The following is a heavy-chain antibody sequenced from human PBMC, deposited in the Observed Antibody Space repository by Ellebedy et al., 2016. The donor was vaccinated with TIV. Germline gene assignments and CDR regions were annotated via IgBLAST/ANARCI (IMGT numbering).Heavy chain of an antibody. CDR3: ATWSDWKFDF. V-gene: IGHV3-48*04. J-gene: IGHJ4*02. D-gene: IGHD1-1*01. CDR1: GLTFSTQN. CDR2: ITYSRVTI. Sequence: GGSLRLXCAASGLTFSTQNIVWVRQAPGKGLEWISYITYSRVTIYYAESVKGRFTISRDNANNSLYLQMSSLRAEDTAVYYCATWSDWKFDFWGQGTLVTVSS.